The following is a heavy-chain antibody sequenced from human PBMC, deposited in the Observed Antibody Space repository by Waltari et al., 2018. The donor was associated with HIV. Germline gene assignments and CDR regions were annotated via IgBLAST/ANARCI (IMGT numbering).Heavy chain of an antibody. V-gene: IGHV3-13*01. Sequence: EVQLVESGGGLVQPGGSLRLSCAASGFTFSSYDLHGVRQATGKGLEWVSAIGTAGDTYYPGSVKGRFTISRENAKNSLYLQMNSLRAEDTAVYYCARAWFGELLGIGYWGQGTLVTVSS. CDR2: IGTAGDT. CDR3: ARAWFGELLGIGY. D-gene: IGHD3-10*01. CDR1: GFTFSSYD. J-gene: IGHJ4*02.